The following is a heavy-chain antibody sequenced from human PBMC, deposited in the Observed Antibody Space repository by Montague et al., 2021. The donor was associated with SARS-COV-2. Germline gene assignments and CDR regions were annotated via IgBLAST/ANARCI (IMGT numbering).Heavy chain of an antibody. J-gene: IGHJ6*02. Sequence: SVKVSCKASGYTFTGYYMHWVRQAPGQGLEWMGWINPNSGGTNYAQKFQGWVTMTRDTFISIAYMELSRLRSDDTAVYYCARADCGGDCYSYYYYGMDVWGQGTTGTVSS. V-gene: IGHV1-2*04. CDR1: GYTFTGYY. CDR2: INPNSGGT. CDR3: ARADCGGDCYSYYYYGMDV. D-gene: IGHD2-21*02.